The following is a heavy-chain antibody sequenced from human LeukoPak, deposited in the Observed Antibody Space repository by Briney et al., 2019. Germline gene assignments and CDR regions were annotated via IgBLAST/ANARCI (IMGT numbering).Heavy chain of an antibody. CDR2: ITSSSSFI. V-gene: IGHV3-21*01. D-gene: IGHD2-15*01. Sequence: PGGSLRLSCAASGFTFSSYNMNWVRQAPGKGLEWVSSITSSSSFIYYADSVKGRFTISRDNAKNSLYLQMNSLRAEDTAVYYCARGGASPYSYYMDVWGKGTSVTISS. CDR1: GFTFSSYN. CDR3: ARGGASPYSYYMDV. J-gene: IGHJ6*03.